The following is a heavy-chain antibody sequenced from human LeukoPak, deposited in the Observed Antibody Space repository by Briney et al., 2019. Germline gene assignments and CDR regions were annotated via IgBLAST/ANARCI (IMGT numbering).Heavy chain of an antibody. Sequence: SETLSLTCTVSGGSISSSSYYWGWIRQPPGKGLEWIGSIYYSGSTYYNPSLKSRVTISADTSKNQFSLKLSSVTAADTAVYYCATHTNNYYDSSGYSDYWGQGTLVTVSS. CDR2: IYYSGST. D-gene: IGHD3-22*01. V-gene: IGHV4-39*01. J-gene: IGHJ4*02. CDR1: GGSISSSSYY. CDR3: ATHTNNYYDSSGYSDY.